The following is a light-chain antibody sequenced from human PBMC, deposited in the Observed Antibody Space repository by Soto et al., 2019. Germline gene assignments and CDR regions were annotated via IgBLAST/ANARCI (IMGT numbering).Light chain of an antibody. J-gene: IGKJ1*01. CDR3: QQYCSSPT. CDR1: QSVSSNY. V-gene: IGKV3-20*01. Sequence: EIVLTQSPGTLSLSPGERATLSSRSSQSVSSNYLAWYQQKPDQAPRLVIYDVSGRATGIPDRFSGSGSGTDFTLTISRLEPEDFAVYYCQQYCSSPTFGQGTKVEIK. CDR2: DVS.